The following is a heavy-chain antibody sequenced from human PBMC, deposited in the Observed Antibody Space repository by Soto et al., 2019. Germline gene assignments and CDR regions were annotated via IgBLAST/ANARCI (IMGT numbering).Heavy chain of an antibody. V-gene: IGHV3-33*01. CDR1: GFTFSSYG. J-gene: IGHJ5*02. Sequence: GGSLRLSCAASGFTFSSYGMHWVRQAPGKGLEWVAVIWYDGSNKYYADSVKGRFTISRDNSKNTLYLQMNSLRAEDTAVYYCARGGYYDILTQPRYNWFDPWGQGTLVTVSS. D-gene: IGHD3-9*01. CDR3: ARGGYYDILTQPRYNWFDP. CDR2: IWYDGSNK.